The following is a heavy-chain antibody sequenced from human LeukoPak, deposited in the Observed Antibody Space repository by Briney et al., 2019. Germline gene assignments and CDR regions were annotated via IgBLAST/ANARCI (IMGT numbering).Heavy chain of an antibody. Sequence: GGSLRLSCAASGFSFSSYAMSWVRQAPGQGLEWVSSISGDGDSTYYADSVKGRFTISRDNSKNTLSLQMNSLRAEDTAVYYCARAEWFGELYPYYFDYWGQGTLVTVSS. V-gene: IGHV3-23*01. J-gene: IGHJ4*02. CDR2: ISGDGDST. CDR1: GFSFSSYA. D-gene: IGHD3-10*01. CDR3: ARAEWFGELYPYYFDY.